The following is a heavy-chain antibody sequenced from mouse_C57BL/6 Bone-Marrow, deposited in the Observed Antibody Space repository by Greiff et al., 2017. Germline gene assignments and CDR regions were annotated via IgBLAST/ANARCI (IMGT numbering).Heavy chain of an antibody. CDR2: IHPNSGST. D-gene: IGHD3-2*02. V-gene: IGHV1-64*01. J-gene: IGHJ2*01. Sequence: QVQLQQPGAELVKPGASVKLSCKASGYTFTSYWMHWVKQRPGQGLEWIGMIHPNSGSTNYNEKFKSKATLTVDKSSSTAYMQLSSLTSEDSAVYYCARCRGSSGYFGYWGQGTTRTVSS. CDR1: GYTFTSYW. CDR3: ARCRGSSGYFGY.